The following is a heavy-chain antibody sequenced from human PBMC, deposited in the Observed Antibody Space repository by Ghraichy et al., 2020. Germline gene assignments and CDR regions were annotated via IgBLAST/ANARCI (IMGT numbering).Heavy chain of an antibody. CDR2: IKQDGSEK. CDR3: ARDPNSYDFWSGYPVPLGDDV. Sequence: GGSLRLSCAASGFTFSSYWMSWVRQAPGKGLEWVANIKQDGSEKYYVDSVKGRFTISRDNAKNSLYLQMNSLRAEDTAVYYCARDPNSYDFWSGYPVPLGDDVLGQRNTVPVS. V-gene: IGHV3-7*01. CDR1: GFTFSSYW. J-gene: IGHJ6*02. D-gene: IGHD3-3*01.